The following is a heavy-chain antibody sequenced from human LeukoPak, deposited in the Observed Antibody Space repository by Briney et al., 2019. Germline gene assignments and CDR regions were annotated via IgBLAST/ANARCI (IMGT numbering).Heavy chain of an antibody. CDR3: ASGIAVAPMDV. D-gene: IGHD6-19*01. Sequence: GGSLRLSCAASGIAVSTNYMSWLRQAPGKGLEWVSVIYSGGSTYYADSVKGRFTISRDKSKNTVYLQMNSLRAEDTALYYCASGIAVAPMDVWGQGTTVTVSS. J-gene: IGHJ6*02. CDR2: IYSGGST. V-gene: IGHV3-66*01. CDR1: GIAVSTNY.